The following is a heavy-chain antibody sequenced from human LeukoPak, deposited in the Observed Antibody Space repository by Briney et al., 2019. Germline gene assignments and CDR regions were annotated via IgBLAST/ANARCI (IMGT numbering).Heavy chain of an antibody. CDR1: GYTFTGYD. J-gene: IGHJ6*03. V-gene: IGHV1-8*03. D-gene: IGHD1-7*01. Sequence: GASVKVSCTASGYTFTGYDINWVRQATGQGLEWMGWMNPNSGNTGYAQKFQGRVTITRNTSISTAYMELSSLRSEDTAVYYCARVFSGERPHQNNWNYFWRRSARYYYYMDVWGKGTTVTVSS. CDR3: ARVFSGERPHQNNWNYFWRRSARYYYYMDV. CDR2: MNPNSGNT.